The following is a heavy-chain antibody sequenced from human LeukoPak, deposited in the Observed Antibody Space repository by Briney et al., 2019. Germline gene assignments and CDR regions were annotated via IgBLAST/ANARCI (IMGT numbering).Heavy chain of an antibody. V-gene: IGHV5-51*01. CDR1: GYIFANYW. CDR2: IYPGDSDT. Sequence: GESLKIPCKGSGYIFANYWIGWVRQMPGKGLEWMGIIYPGDSDTRYSPSFQGQVTISADKSISTAYLQWSSLKASDTAMYYCARSSPYGDQGKAGYFDYWGQGTLVTVSS. J-gene: IGHJ4*02. CDR3: ARSSPYGDQGKAGYFDY. D-gene: IGHD4-17*01.